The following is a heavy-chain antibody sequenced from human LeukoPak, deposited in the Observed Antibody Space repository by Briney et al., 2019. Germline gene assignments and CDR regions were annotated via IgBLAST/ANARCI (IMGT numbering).Heavy chain of an antibody. CDR3: TRGTGSYYSLGY. D-gene: IGHD3-10*01. CDR1: GFTFSSYW. J-gene: IGHJ4*02. V-gene: IGHV3-74*01. Sequence: GGSLRLSCAVSGFTFSSYWMHWVRQAPGKGLVWVSRINSDGSSTIYADSVQGRSTISRDNAKNTLYLQMYSLRAEDTAVYFCTRGTGSYYSLGYWGQGTLVTVSS. CDR2: INSDGSST.